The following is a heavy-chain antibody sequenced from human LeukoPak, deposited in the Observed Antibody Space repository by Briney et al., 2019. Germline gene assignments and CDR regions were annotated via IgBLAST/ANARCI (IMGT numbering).Heavy chain of an antibody. CDR2: IYYSGST. J-gene: IGHJ4*02. CDR1: GGSISSSSYY. D-gene: IGHD2-8*01. CDR3: ARLQFLGVGDY. V-gene: IGHV4-39*01. Sequence: SETLSLTYTVSGGSISSSSYYWGWIRQPPGKGLEWIGSIYYSGSTYYNPSLKGRVTISVDTSKNQFSLKLSSVTAADTAVYYCARLQFLGVGDYWGQGTLVTVSS.